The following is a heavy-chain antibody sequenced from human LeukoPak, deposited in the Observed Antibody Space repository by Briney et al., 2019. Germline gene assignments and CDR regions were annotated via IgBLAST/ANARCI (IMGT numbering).Heavy chain of an antibody. CDR3: ARGSDGGWYGMFDY. D-gene: IGHD6-19*01. CDR2: ISSSGDNI. Sequence: GGSLRLSCAASGFTFSDYSMTWIRQAPGKGLEGVSYISSSGDNIRYADSVKGRFTISRDGAKNSLYLQMNSLRAEDTAVYYCARGSDGGWYGMFDYWGQGTLVTVSP. CDR1: GFTFSDYS. J-gene: IGHJ4*02. V-gene: IGHV3-11*04.